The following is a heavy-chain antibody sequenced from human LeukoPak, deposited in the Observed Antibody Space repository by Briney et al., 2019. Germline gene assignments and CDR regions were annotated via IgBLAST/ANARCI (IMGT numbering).Heavy chain of an antibody. D-gene: IGHD3-22*01. V-gene: IGHV1-46*01. CDR3: ARGRVPGYYYDSSGY. Sequence: ASVKVSCKASENTFTNYYMHWVRQAPGQGLEWLGLINPNGGRTSYAQNFQGRVTMTRDTSTTTVYLELSSLRSEDTAVYYCARGRVPGYYYDSSGYWGQGTLVTVSS. CDR1: ENTFTNYY. J-gene: IGHJ4*02. CDR2: INPNGGRT.